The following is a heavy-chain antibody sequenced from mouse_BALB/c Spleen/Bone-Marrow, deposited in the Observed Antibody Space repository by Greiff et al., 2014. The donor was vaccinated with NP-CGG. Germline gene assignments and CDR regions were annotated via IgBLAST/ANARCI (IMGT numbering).Heavy chain of an antibody. D-gene: IGHD2-3*01. J-gene: IGHJ1*01. Sequence: QVQLKESGPELVKPGASVGISCKASGYTFTSYYIHWVKQRPGQGLEWIGWIYPGNVNTKYNEKFKGKATLTADKSSSTAYMQLSSLTSEDSAVYFCASYDGSYFDVWGAGTTVTVSS. V-gene: IGHV1S56*01. CDR3: ASYDGSYFDV. CDR2: IYPGNVNT. CDR1: GYTFTSYY.